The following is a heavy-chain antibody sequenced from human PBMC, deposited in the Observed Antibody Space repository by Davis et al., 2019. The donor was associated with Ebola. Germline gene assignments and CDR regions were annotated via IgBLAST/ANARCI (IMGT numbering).Heavy chain of an antibody. J-gene: IGHJ4*02. D-gene: IGHD6-6*01. CDR1: GFTFSSYW. CDR2: IKQDGSEK. Sequence: GGSLRLSCAASGFTFSSYWMSWVRQAPGKGLEWVANIKQDGSEKYYVDSVKGRFTISRDDAKNSVYLQMNSLRAEDTAVYYCARGWTARHSINYFDFWGQGALVIVSS. V-gene: IGHV3-7*03. CDR3: ARGWTARHSINYFDF.